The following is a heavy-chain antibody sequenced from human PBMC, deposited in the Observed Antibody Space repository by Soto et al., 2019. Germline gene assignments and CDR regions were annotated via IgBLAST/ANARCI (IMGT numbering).Heavy chain of an antibody. J-gene: IGHJ6*02. D-gene: IGHD4-4*01. Sequence: GGSLRLSCAASGFTFSSYGMHWVRQAPGKGLEWVAVISYDGSNKYYADSVKGRFTISRDNSKNTLYLQMNSLRAEDTAVYYCAKDLAPDLYSKHGVGKWAWGEHYGMDVWGQGTTVTVSS. V-gene: IGHV3-30*18. CDR3: AKDLAPDLYSKHGVGKWAWGEHYGMDV. CDR2: ISYDGSNK. CDR1: GFTFSSYG.